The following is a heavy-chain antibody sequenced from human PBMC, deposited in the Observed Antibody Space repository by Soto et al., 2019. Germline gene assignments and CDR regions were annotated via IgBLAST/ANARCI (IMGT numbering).Heavy chain of an antibody. CDR3: ARKETDWQFADGLDV. D-gene: IGHD3-9*01. J-gene: IGHJ6*02. V-gene: IGHV3-21*01. Sequence: GGSLRLSCAASGFTFSRYSMHWVRQAPGKGLEWVSSIGTRSDIYYADSVKGRFTISRDNAKNSLSLQMNSMTAEDTAAYYCARKETDWQFADGLDVWGQGTTVTVS. CDR2: IGTRSDI. CDR1: GFTFSRYS.